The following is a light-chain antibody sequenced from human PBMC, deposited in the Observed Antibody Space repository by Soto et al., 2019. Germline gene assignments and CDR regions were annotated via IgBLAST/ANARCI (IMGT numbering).Light chain of an antibody. J-gene: IGLJ2*01. CDR2: VNSDGSH. Sequence: QPVLTQSPSASASLGASVKLTCTLSSRHNTNAIAWHQQQPKKGPRFLMKVNSDGSHFKGDGIPDRFSGSSSGAERYLTISSLQSEDEADYYCQAWANGIHIFGGGTKLTVL. CDR1: SRHNTNA. V-gene: IGLV4-69*01. CDR3: QAWANGIHI.